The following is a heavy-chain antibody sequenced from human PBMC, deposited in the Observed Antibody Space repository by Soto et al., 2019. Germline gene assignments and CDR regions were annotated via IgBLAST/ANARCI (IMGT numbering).Heavy chain of an antibody. D-gene: IGHD2-15*01. CDR3: ARALGYCSGCSCYSQEYNWFDP. J-gene: IGHJ5*02. Sequence: QVQLVQSWAEVKKPGSSVKVSCKASGGTFSSYAISWVRQAPGQGLEWMGGIIPIFGTANYAQKFQGRVTITADESTSTAYMELSSLRSEDTAVYYCARALGYCSGCSCYSQEYNWFDPWGQGTLVTVSS. CDR2: IIPIFGTA. V-gene: IGHV1-69*01. CDR1: GGTFSSYA.